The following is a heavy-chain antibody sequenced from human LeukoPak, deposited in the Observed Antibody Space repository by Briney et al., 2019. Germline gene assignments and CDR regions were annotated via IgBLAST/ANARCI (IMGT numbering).Heavy chain of an antibody. CDR3: ARDAILGYCSGGSCYSDY. V-gene: IGHV4-59*12. CDR2: IYHSGST. CDR1: GGSISSYY. D-gene: IGHD2-15*01. J-gene: IGHJ4*02. Sequence: SETLSLTCTVSGGSISSYYWSWIRQPPGKGLEWIGSIYHSGSTYYNPSLKSRVTISVDTSKNQFSLKLSSVTAADTAVYYCARDAILGYCSGGSCYSDYWGQGTLVTVSS.